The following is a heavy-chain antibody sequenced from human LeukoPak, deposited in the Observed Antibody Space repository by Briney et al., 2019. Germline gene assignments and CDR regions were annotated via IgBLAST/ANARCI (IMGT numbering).Heavy chain of an antibody. CDR1: GFTFDDYA. Sequence: GGSLRLSCAASGFTFDDYAMHWVRQAPGKGLEWVSGISWNSGSIGYADSVKGRFTISRDNAKNSLYLQMNSLRAEDTALYYRAKDLTPYGDYVCWYFDLWGRGTLVTVSS. CDR3: AKDLTPYGDYVCWYFDL. V-gene: IGHV3-9*01. D-gene: IGHD4-17*01. J-gene: IGHJ2*01. CDR2: ISWNSGSI.